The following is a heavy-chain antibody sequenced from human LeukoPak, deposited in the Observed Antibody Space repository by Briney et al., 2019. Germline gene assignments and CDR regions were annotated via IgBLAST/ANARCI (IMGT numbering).Heavy chain of an antibody. Sequence: PGGSLRLSCAASGFTFSSYSMNWVRQAPGKGLEWVSYISSSNSYIYYADSVKGRFTISRDNSKNTLYLQMNSLRAEDTAVYYCAKDSLRNDYVWGSYRQAQYYFDYWGQGTLVTVSS. CDR1: GFTFSSYS. J-gene: IGHJ4*02. D-gene: IGHD3-16*02. CDR3: AKDSLRNDYVWGSYRQAQYYFDY. V-gene: IGHV3-21*05. CDR2: ISSSNSYI.